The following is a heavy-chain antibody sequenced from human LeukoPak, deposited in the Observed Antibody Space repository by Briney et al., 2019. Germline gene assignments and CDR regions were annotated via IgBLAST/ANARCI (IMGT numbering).Heavy chain of an antibody. CDR2: IKHDGRVQ. CDR3: ARDTPLGCFDY. J-gene: IGHJ4*02. D-gene: IGHD2-15*01. CDR1: GFTFSSFW. V-gene: IGHV3-7*01. Sequence: GGSLRLSCAASGFTFSSFWMSWVRQAPGKGLEWVANIKHDGRVQYYLDSVKGRFTISRDNAKNSLYLQMNSLRAEDTAVYYCARDTPLGCFDYWGQGTLVTVSS.